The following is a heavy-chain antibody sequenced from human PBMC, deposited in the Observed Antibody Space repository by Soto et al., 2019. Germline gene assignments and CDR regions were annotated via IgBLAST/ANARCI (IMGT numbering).Heavy chain of an antibody. J-gene: IGHJ5*02. CDR3: ARDLVLSRYCSGGSCYSNWFDP. CDR1: GGSISSGGYY. Sequence: SETLSLTCTVSGGSISSGGYYWSWIRQHPGKGLEWIGYIYYSGSTYYNPSLKSRVTISVDTSKNQFSLKLSSVTAADTAVYYCARDLVLSRYCSGGSCYSNWFDPWGQGTLVTVSS. D-gene: IGHD2-15*01. CDR2: IYYSGST. V-gene: IGHV4-31*03.